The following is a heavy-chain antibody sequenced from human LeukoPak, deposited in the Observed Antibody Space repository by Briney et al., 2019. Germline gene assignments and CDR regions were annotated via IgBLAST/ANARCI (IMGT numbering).Heavy chain of an antibody. CDR3: ARAPMGTAPLY. CDR2: MNPVSGKA. V-gene: IGHV1-8*01. Sequence: ASVKVSCKASGYTFTNFDINWVRQAPGQGLEWMGWMNPVSGKAGSAQKFQGRVTLTRDTSINTAYMEVSSLTSDDTAFYYCARAPMGTAPLYWGQGTLVTVSS. J-gene: IGHJ4*02. CDR1: GYTFTNFD. D-gene: IGHD5-18*01.